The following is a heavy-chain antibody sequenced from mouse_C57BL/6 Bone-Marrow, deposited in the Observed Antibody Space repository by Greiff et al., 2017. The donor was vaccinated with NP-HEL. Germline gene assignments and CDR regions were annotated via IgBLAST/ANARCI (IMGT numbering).Heavy chain of an antibody. CDR3: AIRSWAWFAY. CDR1: GYTFTDYN. CDR2: INPNNGGT. D-gene: IGHD1-1*01. J-gene: IGHJ3*01. V-gene: IGHV1-22*01. Sequence: EVQVVESGPELVKPGASVQMSCTASGYTFTDYNMHWVKQSHGKSLEWIGYINPNNGGTSYNQKFKGKATLTVNKSSSTAYMELRSLTSEDSAVYYCAIRSWAWFAYLGQGTLVTVSA.